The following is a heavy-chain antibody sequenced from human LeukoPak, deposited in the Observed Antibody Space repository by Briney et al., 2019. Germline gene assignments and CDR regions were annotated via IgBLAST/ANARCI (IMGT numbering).Heavy chain of an antibody. CDR1: GFSVSNNY. Sequence: GGSLRLSCAASGFSVSNNYMSWVRQAPGKGLEWVSYISSSGSTIYYADSVKGRFTISRDNAKNSLYLQMNSLRAEDTAVYYCARVPRWYVIDYWGQGTLVTVSS. J-gene: IGHJ4*02. CDR2: ISSSGSTI. V-gene: IGHV3-11*04. D-gene: IGHD4-23*01. CDR3: ARVPRWYVIDY.